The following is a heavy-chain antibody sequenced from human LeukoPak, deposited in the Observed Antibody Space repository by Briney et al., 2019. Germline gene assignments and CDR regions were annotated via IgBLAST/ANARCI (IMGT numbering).Heavy chain of an antibody. CDR3: VAEKWELRNPFDY. D-gene: IGHD1-26*01. J-gene: IGHJ4*02. Sequence: ASVKVSFKASGYTFTSYYMHRVRPAPGQGLEWMGIINPSGGSTSYAQKFQGRVTMTRDTSTSTVYMELSSLRSEDTAVYYCVAEKWELRNPFDYWAQEPLVTVSS. CDR2: INPSGGST. CDR1: GYTFTSYY. V-gene: IGHV1-46*01.